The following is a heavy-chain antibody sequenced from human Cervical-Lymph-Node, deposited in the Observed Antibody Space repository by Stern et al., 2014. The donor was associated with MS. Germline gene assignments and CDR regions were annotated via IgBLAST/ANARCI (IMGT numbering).Heavy chain of an antibody. CDR1: GFTFSSYA. V-gene: IGHV3-23*04. D-gene: IGHD2-2*01. CDR3: AKGGIVVVPAAINYYYGMDV. Sequence: EVQLVESGGGLVQLGGSLRLSCAASGFTFSSYAMSWVRPAPGKGLEWVSGISGSGGSTYYADSVKGRFTISRDNSKNTLYLQMNSLRAEDTAVYYCAKGGIVVVPAAINYYYGMDVWGQGTTVTVSS. J-gene: IGHJ6*02. CDR2: ISGSGGST.